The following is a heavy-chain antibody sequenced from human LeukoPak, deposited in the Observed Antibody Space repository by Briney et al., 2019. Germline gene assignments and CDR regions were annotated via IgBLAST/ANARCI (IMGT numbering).Heavy chain of an antibody. CDR2: LGTAGDT. V-gene: IGHV3-13*01. Sequence: PGGSLRLSCAASGFTLSNYAMHWVRQPAGEGLEWVSALGTAGDTFYPGSVKGRFTISRDNAKKSLFLQMNSLRAEDMAVYYCARQNTPHGNFDYWGQGTLVTVSS. CDR3: ARQNTPHGNFDY. CDR1: GFTLSNYA. D-gene: IGHD5-24*01. J-gene: IGHJ4*02.